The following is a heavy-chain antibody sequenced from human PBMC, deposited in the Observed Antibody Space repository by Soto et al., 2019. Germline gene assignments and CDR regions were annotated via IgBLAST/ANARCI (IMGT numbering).Heavy chain of an antibody. CDR1: GFPFSNYA. V-gene: IGHV3-23*01. CDR3: ARAPSEYIWGSYLRYYEY. D-gene: IGHD3-16*01. Sequence: EVQMLESGGGLVQPGGSLRLSCAASGFPFSNYAMAWVRQAPGKGLEWVSAISGTTGHAFYADSVKDRFTISRDNSKNTLYLHMDSLRAEDTAVYHCARAPSEYIWGSYLRYYEYRGQGTLVTVSS. J-gene: IGHJ4*02. CDR2: ISGTTGHA.